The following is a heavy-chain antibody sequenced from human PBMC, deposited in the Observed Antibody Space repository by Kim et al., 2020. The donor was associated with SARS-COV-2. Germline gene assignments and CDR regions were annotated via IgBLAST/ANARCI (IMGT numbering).Heavy chain of an antibody. V-gene: IGHV1-58*01. J-gene: IGHJ4*02. CDR3: AATIEPSDY. CDR2: GNT. Sequence: GNTNYAQKFQERVTVTRDMCTSTAYMELSSLRSEDTAVYYCAATIEPSDYWGQGTLVTVAS.